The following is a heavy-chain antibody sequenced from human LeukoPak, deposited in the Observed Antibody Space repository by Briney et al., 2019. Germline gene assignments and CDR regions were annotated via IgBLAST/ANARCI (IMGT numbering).Heavy chain of an antibody. V-gene: IGHV3-15*01. D-gene: IGHD3-10*01. Sequence: PGGSLRLSCEVSGFTFNNAWMSWVRQPPGKGLEGVGRIRSKTDGETTDYAAPVQGRFTISRDDSKNTLYLEMNSLKTEDTAVYYCTTLYGSGSYYWGQGTLVIVSS. CDR2: IRSKTDGETT. CDR3: TTLYGSGSYY. J-gene: IGHJ4*02. CDR1: GFTFNNAW.